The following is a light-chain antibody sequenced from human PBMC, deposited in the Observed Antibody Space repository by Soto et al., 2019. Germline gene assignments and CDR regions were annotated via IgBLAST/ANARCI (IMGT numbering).Light chain of an antibody. CDR1: QSISRY. CDR2: DAF. V-gene: IGKV1-39*01. J-gene: IGKJ3*01. CDR3: QQIHSPPFT. Sequence: DIQMTQSPSSLSASVGDRVTITCRASQSISRYLTWYQQKPGKAPKLLIYDAFTLQSGVPSRFSGSGSGTDFTITIGSLQPEDFEIYYCQQIHSPPFTFGPWTKVDIK.